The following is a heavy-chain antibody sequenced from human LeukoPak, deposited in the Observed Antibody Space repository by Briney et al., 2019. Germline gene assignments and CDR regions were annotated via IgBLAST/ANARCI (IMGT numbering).Heavy chain of an antibody. D-gene: IGHD2-2*01. J-gene: IGHJ4*02. CDR1: GGSISSYY. V-gene: IGHV4-59*08. CDR2: IHYSGST. Sequence: SETLSLTCTVSGGSISSYYWSWIRQPPGKGLEWIGSIHYSGSTTYNPSLKSPATISVDTSKNQFSLKLSSVTAADTAVYYCARRLGSSSTGFDYWGQGTLVTVSS. CDR3: ARRLGSSSTGFDY.